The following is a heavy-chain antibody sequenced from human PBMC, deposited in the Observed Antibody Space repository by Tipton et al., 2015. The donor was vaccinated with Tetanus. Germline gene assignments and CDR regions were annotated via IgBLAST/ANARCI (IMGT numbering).Heavy chain of an antibody. J-gene: IGHJ4*02. V-gene: IGHV4-59*01. CDR2: IYYSGST. CDR3: ASVGFGYSGDHVYVY. Sequence: GLVKPSETLSLNCSVSGEALTNYFWSWPRQPPGKGLEWIGYIYYSGSTNYNPSLKSRVTISVDTSKNQFSLKLSSVSAADTAVYYCASVGFGYSGDHVYVYCGQGTLVTVSS. CDR1: GEALTNYF. D-gene: IGHD5-12*01.